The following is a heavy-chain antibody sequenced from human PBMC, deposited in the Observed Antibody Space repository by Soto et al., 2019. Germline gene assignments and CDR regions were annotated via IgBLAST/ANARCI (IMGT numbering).Heavy chain of an antibody. CDR1: GFTFKNYD. CDR3: AKDRQFRSYYESAGHYNN. J-gene: IGHJ4*02. D-gene: IGHD3-10*01. V-gene: IGHV3-23*01. CDR2: ISGSGAIT. Sequence: EVQLLESGGGLVQPGGSLRLSCVASGFTFKNYDMRWVRQAPGKGLEWVSVISGSGAITYYADSVRGRFTISRDNSKNTLYLQLNSLRAEETAIYYCAKDRQFRSYYESAGHYNNWGQGTLVTVSS.